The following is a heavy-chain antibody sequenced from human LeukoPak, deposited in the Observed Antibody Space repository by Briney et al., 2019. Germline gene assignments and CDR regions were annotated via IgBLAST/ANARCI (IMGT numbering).Heavy chain of an antibody. CDR3: AKRKSSSSLFDY. J-gene: IGHJ4*02. Sequence: GGSLRLSCAASGFTFSSYAMSWVRQAPGKGLEWVSAISGSGGSTYYADSVKRRFTTSRDNSKNTLYLQMNSLRAEDTAVYYCAKRKSSSSLFDYWGQGTLVTVSS. CDR1: GFTFSSYA. D-gene: IGHD6-6*01. V-gene: IGHV3-23*01. CDR2: ISGSGGST.